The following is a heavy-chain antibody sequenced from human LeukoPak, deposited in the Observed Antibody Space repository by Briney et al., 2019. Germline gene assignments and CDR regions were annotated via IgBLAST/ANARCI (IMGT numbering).Heavy chain of an antibody. D-gene: IGHD3-22*01. CDR3: ARAVYYDSSGYYRVDAFDI. Sequence: SETLSLTCAVSGGSISSGGYSWSWIRQPPGKGLEWIGYIYHSGSTYYNPSLKSRVTISVDRSKNQFSLKLSSVTAADTAVYYCARAVYYDSSGYYRVDAFDIWGQGTMVTVSS. CDR1: GGSISSGGYS. J-gene: IGHJ3*02. V-gene: IGHV4-30-2*01. CDR2: IYHSGST.